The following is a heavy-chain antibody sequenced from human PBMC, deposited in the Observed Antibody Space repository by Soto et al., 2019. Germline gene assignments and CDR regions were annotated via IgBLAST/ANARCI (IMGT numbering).Heavy chain of an antibody. D-gene: IGHD3-10*01. Sequence: QITLKESGPTLVKPTQTLTLTCTFSGFSLSTSGVGVGWIRQPPGKALEWLALIYWDDDKRYSPSLKSRLTIPKDTSKHQVVLTMTTMDPVDTATYYSAHFTGGWFDPRGQGTLVTVSS. CDR2: IYWDDDK. CDR3: AHFTGGWFDP. J-gene: IGHJ5*02. V-gene: IGHV2-5*02. CDR1: GFSLSTSGVG.